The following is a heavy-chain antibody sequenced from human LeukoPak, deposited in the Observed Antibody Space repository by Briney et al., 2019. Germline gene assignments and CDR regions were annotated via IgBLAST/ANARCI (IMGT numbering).Heavy chain of an antibody. CDR2: ISGSGGST. D-gene: IGHD2-21*01. CDR3: AKPFTRDSVGY. V-gene: IGHV3-23*01. J-gene: IGHJ4*02. CDR1: GFTFSSYA. Sequence: GGSLRLSCAASGFTFSSYAMSRVRQAPGKGLEWVSAISGSGGSTYYADSVKGRFTISRDNSKNTLYLQMNSLRAEDTAVYYCAKPFTRDSVGYWGQGTLVTVSS.